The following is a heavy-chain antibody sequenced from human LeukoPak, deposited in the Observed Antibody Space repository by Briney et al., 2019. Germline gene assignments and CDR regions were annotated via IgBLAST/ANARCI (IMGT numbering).Heavy chain of an antibody. CDR1: GFTFDDYG. J-gene: IGHJ3*02. D-gene: IGHD1-26*01. CDR3: ARLGVGATRDAFDI. Sequence: GGSLRLSCAASGFTFDDYGMSWVRQAPGKGLEWVTGINWNGGSTGYADSVKGRFTISRDNAKNSLYLQMNSLRAEDTALYYCARLGVGATRDAFDIWGQGTMVTVSS. V-gene: IGHV3-20*04. CDR2: INWNGGST.